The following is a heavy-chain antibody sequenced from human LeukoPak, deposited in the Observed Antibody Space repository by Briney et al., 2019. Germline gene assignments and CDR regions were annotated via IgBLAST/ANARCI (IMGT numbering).Heavy chain of an antibody. CDR2: ISSSSSTI. D-gene: IGHD3-22*01. CDR3: ARYTSGYYYVGWDY. Sequence: QPGGSLRLSCAASGFTLSSYNMNWVRQAPGKGLEWVSYISSSSSTIYYADSVKGRFTISRDNAKNSLYLQMNSLRAEDTAIYYCARYTSGYYYVGWDYWGQGTLVTVSS. J-gene: IGHJ4*02. V-gene: IGHV3-48*01. CDR1: GFTLSSYN.